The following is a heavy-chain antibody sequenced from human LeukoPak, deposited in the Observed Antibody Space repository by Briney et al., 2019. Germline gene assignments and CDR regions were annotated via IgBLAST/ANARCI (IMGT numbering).Heavy chain of an antibody. J-gene: IGHJ3*02. CDR1: GCTFDDYA. CDR2: ISWNSGSI. CDR3: AKDLAAAGTGIAFDI. V-gene: IGHV3-9*03. D-gene: IGHD6-13*01. Sequence: GGSLRLSCAASGCTFDDYAMHWVREAPGKGLEWVSGISWNSGSIGYADSVKGRFTISRDNAKNSLYLQMNSLRAEDMALYYCAKDLAAAGTGIAFDIWGQGTMVTVSS.